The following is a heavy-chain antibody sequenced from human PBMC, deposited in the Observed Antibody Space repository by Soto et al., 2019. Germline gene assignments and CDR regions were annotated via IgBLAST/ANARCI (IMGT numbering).Heavy chain of an antibody. CDR2: IYHSGST. J-gene: IGHJ1*01. D-gene: IGHD4-17*01. V-gene: IGHV4-4*02. CDR3: ERYGDHRDQFAY. Sequence: SENLCVTSGVSGGTISRSKWRGWVRQPAEKGLEWIGEIYHSGSTNYNPSLKSRVTISVDKSKNQFSLKLSSVTAADTAVYYFERYGDHRDQFAYSGQGTLDTGSS. CDR1: GGTISRSKW.